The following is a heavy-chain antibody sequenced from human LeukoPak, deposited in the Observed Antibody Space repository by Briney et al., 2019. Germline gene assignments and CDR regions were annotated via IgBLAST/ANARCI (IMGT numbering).Heavy chain of an antibody. V-gene: IGHV4-59*01. Sequence: KSSETLSLTCTVSGGSISSYYWSWIRQPPGKGLEWIGYIYYSGSTNYNPSLKSRVTISVDTSKNQFSLKLSSVTAADTAVYYCARVEQQLVSYYYMDVWGKGTTVTVSS. CDR3: ARVEQQLVSYYYMDV. D-gene: IGHD6-13*01. CDR2: IYYSGST. J-gene: IGHJ6*03. CDR1: GGSISSYY.